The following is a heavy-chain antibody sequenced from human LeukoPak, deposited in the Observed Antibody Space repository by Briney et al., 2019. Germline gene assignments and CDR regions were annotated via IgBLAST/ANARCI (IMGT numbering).Heavy chain of an antibody. CDR3: ARQQLTTVTPDASDI. CDR1: GYSFTSYW. CDR2: IYPGDSDT. J-gene: IGHJ3*02. D-gene: IGHD4-17*01. Sequence: GESLKISCKGSGYSFTSYWIGWVRQMPGKGLEWMGIIYPGDSDTRYSPSFQGQVTISADESISTAYLQWSSLKASDTAMYYCARQQLTTVTPDASDIWGQGTMVTVSS. V-gene: IGHV5-51*01.